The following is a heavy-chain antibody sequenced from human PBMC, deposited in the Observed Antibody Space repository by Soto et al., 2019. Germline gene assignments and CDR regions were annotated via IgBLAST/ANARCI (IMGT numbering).Heavy chain of an antibody. CDR1: GFTFSSYA. V-gene: IGHV3-23*01. CDR2: ISGSGGST. CDR3: AKDSGSSWYIYYYSYGMDL. D-gene: IGHD6-13*01. J-gene: IGHJ6*02. Sequence: PGGSLRLSCAASGFTFSSYAMRWVRQAPGKGLEWVSAISGSGGSTYYADSVKGRFTISRDNSKNTLYLQMNSLRAEDTAVYYCAKDSGSSWYIYYYSYGMDLWGPGIRVTVSS.